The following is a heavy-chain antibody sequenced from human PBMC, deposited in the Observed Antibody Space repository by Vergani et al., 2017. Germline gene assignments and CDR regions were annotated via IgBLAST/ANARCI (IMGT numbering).Heavy chain of an antibody. D-gene: IGHD2-2*01. CDR1: GGSFSGYY. J-gene: IGHJ5*02. V-gene: IGHV4-34*01. CDR3: ARGRARYCSSTSCMRWFDP. CDR2: INHSGST. Sequence: QVQLQQWGAGLLKPSETLSLTCAVYGGSFSGYYWSWIRQPPGKALEWIGEINHSGSTNYNPSLKSRVTISVDTSKNQFPLKLSSVTAADTAVYYCARGRARYCSSTSCMRWFDPWGQGTLVTVSS.